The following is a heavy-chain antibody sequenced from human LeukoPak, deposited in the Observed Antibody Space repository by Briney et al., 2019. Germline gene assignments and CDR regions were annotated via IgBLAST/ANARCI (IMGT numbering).Heavy chain of an antibody. J-gene: IGHJ3*02. CDR2: IYYSGST. CDR1: GGXISSSSDY. V-gene: IGHV4-39*01. CDR3: ARWRYCGGDCYPSAFDI. Sequence: SETLSLTCTVSGGXISSSSDYWGWIRQPPGKGLEWIGTIYYSGSTYYKPSLKSRVTLSVDTSKNQFSLKPSSVTAADTAVYYCARWRYCGGDCYPSAFDIWGQGTMVTVSS. D-gene: IGHD2-21*02.